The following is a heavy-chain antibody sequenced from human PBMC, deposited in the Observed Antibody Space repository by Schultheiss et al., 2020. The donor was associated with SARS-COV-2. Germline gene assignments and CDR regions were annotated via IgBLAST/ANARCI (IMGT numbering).Heavy chain of an antibody. CDR1: GGSISSGGYY. V-gene: IGHV4-31*03. D-gene: IGHD5-24*01. CDR3: AREMATINWFDP. Sequence: SQTLSLTCTVSGGSISSGGYYWSWIRQHPGKGLEWIGYIYYSGSTYYNPSLKSRVTISVDTSKNQFSLKLSSVTAADTAVYYCAREMATINWFDPWGQGTLVTVSS. CDR2: IYYSGST. J-gene: IGHJ5*02.